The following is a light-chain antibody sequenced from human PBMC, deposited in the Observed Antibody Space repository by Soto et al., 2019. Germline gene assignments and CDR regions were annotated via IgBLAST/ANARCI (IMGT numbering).Light chain of an antibody. V-gene: IGKV2-30*01. CDR3: MQGTHWPPVT. CDR1: QSLVYSDGNTY. Sequence: DVVITQSPLSLPVTLGQPASISCRSSQSLVYSDGNTYLSWFQLRPGQSPRRLIYKVSNRDSGVPVRFCGSGSATDFTMKISRVEADDVGVYYCMQGTHWPPVTFGQGTKVEIK. J-gene: IGKJ1*01. CDR2: KVS.